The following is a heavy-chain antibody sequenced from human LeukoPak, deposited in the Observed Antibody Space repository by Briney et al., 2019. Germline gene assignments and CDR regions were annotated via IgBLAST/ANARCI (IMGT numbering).Heavy chain of an antibody. CDR3: ARFRITEYYFDY. D-gene: IGHD3-10*01. V-gene: IGHV4-39*01. CDR2: IYYSGST. J-gene: IGHJ4*02. Sequence: PSETLSLTCAVSGGSISSGGYSWGWIRQPPGKGLEWIGSIYYSGSTYYNPSLKSRVTISVDTSKNQFSLKLSSVTAADTAVYYCARFRITEYYFDYWGQGTLVTVSS. CDR1: GGSISSGGYS.